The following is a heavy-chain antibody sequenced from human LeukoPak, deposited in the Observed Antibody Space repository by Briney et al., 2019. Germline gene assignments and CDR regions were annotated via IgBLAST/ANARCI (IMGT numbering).Heavy chain of an antibody. CDR1: GGSISSYY. CDR2: IYYSGST. V-gene: IGHV4-59*01. J-gene: IGHJ6*03. D-gene: IGHD3-10*01. CDR3: ARGGWDGSGSRYYYYYYMDV. Sequence: SETLSLTCTVSGGSISSYYWSWIRQPPGKGLEWIGYIYYSGSTNYNPSLKSRVTISVDTSKNQFSLKLSSVTAADTAVYYCARGGWDGSGSRYYYYYYMDVWGKGTTVTISS.